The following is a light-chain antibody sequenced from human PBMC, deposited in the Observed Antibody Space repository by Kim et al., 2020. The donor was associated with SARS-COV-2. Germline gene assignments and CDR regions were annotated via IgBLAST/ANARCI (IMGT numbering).Light chain of an antibody. CDR2: DVN. CDR1: SGDSGGYNY. Sequence: GQSITTSCIGTSGDSGGYNYASWYQQHPGKAPHLMIFDVNRRPSGVSNRFSGSKSGNTASLTISGLQAEDEADYYCSSYTSSITDVFASGTKVTVL. V-gene: IGLV2-14*04. J-gene: IGLJ1*01. CDR3: SSYTSSITDV.